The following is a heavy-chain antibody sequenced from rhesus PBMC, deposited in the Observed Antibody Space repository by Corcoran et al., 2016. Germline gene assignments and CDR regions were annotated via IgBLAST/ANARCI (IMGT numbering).Heavy chain of an antibody. V-gene: IGHV3-178*01. CDR2: IRNGSGRT. CDR1: GFTFSDYY. D-gene: IGHD6-25*01. Sequence: EVQLVESGGGLAKPGGSLRLSCAASGFTFSDYYIDWVRQAPGKGLEWVSRIRNGSGRTWYADSVKGKFTISRENAKNTLYFQMNSLRAEDTAVYYCALLGGGGSWDDAFDFWGQGLRVTVSS. J-gene: IGHJ3*01. CDR3: ALLGGGGSWDDAFDF.